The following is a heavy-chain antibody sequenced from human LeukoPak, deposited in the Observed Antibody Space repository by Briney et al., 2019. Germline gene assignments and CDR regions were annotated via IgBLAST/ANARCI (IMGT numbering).Heavy chain of an antibody. D-gene: IGHD2-2*01. J-gene: IGHJ4*02. Sequence: GGSLRLSCAASGFTFNNAWMSWVRLAPGKGLEWVGRIKSKTDGGTTDYAAAVKGRFTISRDDSKNTLYLQMDSLNTEDTAVYYCTTDYCSSTSCYHSGFDYWGQGTLVTVSS. CDR3: TTDYCSSTSCYHSGFDY. V-gene: IGHV3-15*01. CDR2: IKSKTDGGTT. CDR1: GFTFNNAW.